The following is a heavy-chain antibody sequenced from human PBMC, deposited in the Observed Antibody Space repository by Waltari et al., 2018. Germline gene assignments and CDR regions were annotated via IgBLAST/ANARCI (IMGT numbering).Heavy chain of an antibody. CDR2: VLRTGKT. J-gene: IGHJ4*02. V-gene: IGHV4-4*02. CDR1: GDSVTSANW. CDR3: ARDRGRGLYLDV. D-gene: IGHD2-15*01. Sequence: QLQESGPGLVKPSGPLSLSCAVSGDSVTSANWWSWVRQSPQRGLEWIGQVLRTGKTNYSPSFASRVTMSLDASNNQCSLKVTSATAADTAVYYCARDRGRGLYLDVWGPGTLVTVSP.